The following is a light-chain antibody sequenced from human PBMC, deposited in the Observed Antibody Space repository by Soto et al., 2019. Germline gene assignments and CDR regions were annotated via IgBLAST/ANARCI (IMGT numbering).Light chain of an antibody. V-gene: IGKV3-20*01. J-gene: IGKJ4*02. CDR3: HQDDSSPLT. Sequence: EIVLTQSPGTLSLSPGERATLSCRASQSVSSSYLAWYPPKPGQAPRLLIYGAYSRATGIPDRFSGSGSGTDFTLNISRLVPEDVAVYYCHQDDSSPLTLGGGTTVEIK. CDR2: GAY. CDR1: QSVSSSY.